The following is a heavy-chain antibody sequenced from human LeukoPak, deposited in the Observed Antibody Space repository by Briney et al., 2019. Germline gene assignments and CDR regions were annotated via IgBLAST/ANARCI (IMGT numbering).Heavy chain of an antibody. CDR2: ISSSGSTI. CDR3: ARGGSSWYEYFQH. CDR1: GFTFSSYE. V-gene: IGHV3-48*03. Sequence: EPGGSLRLSCAASGFTFSSYEMNWVRQAPGKGLEWVPYISSSGSTIYYADSVKGRFTISRDNAKNSLYLQMNSLRAEDTAVYYCARGGSSWYEYFQHWGQGTLVTVSS. J-gene: IGHJ1*01. D-gene: IGHD6-13*01.